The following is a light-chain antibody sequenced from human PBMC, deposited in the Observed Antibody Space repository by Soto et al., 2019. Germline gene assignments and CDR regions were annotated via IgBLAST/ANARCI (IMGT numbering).Light chain of an antibody. CDR3: QQHSSSPPSWT. CDR2: GAS. Sequence: ETVLTQSPGTLSLSPGERATLFCRASQSVSGSYLAWYQQKPGQAPRLLIYGASSRATGIPDRFSGSGSGTYFTLTISRLEPEDFAVYYCQQHSSSPPSWTFGQGTKVEIK. J-gene: IGKJ1*01. V-gene: IGKV3-20*01. CDR1: QSVSGSY.